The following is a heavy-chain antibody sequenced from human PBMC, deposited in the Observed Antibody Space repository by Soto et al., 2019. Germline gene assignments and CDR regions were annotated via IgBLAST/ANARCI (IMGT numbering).Heavy chain of an antibody. D-gene: IGHD2-21*02. V-gene: IGHV4-59*08. CDR2: IYYSAST. CDR1: GGPISSSY. CDR3: ARHLPYCGGDCYSLDY. J-gene: IGHJ4*02. Sequence: PSESLSLTCTVSGGPISSSYWSWIRQPPGTGLERIGYIYYSASTNYSPSLKSRVTISVDTSKNQFSLNLSSVTAADTAVYYCARHLPYCGGDCYSLDYWGQGTLVTVSS.